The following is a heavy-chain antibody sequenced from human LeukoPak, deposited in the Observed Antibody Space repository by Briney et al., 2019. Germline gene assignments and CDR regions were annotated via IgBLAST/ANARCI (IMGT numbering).Heavy chain of an antibody. CDR3: ARDLIVVVVAATRYYYYGMDV. D-gene: IGHD2-15*01. CDR1: GFTVSNNY. Sequence: GGSLRLSCAASGFTVSNNYMTWVRQAPGKGLDCVSVITSAGATYYADSVKGRFIMSRDNSQNTLYLQMNSLRAEDTAVYYCARDLIVVVVAATRYYYYGMDVWGQGTTVTVSS. J-gene: IGHJ6*02. V-gene: IGHV3-66*01. CDR2: ITSAGAT.